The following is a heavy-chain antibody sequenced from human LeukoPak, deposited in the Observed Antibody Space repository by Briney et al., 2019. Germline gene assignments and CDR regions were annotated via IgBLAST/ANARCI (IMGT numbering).Heavy chain of an antibody. CDR1: GGSVSSGSYY. Sequence: SETLSLTCTVSGGSVSSGSYYWSWIRQPPGKGLEWIGYIYYSGSTNYNPSLKSRVTISVDRSKNQFSLKLTSMTAADTAVYYCAAYSTASVGFHYWGRGTLVTVSS. CDR3: AAYSTASVGFHY. CDR2: IYYSGST. V-gene: IGHV4-61*01. D-gene: IGHD3-16*01. J-gene: IGHJ4*02.